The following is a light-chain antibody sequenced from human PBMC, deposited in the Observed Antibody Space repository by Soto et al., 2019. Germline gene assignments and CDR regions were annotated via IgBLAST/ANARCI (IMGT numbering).Light chain of an antibody. J-gene: IGKJ5*01. Sequence: DIQMTQSPSSLSASVGDGVTITCRASQSISNRLAWYQQRPGKAPKLLIYDASSLESGVPSRFSGSGSGTEFTLTISSLEPEDFAVYYCQHRSSWPPAFGQGTRLEIK. V-gene: IGKV1-5*01. CDR3: QHRSSWPPA. CDR2: DAS. CDR1: QSISNR.